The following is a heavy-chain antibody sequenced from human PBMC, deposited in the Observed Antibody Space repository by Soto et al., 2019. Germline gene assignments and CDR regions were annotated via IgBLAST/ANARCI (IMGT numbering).Heavy chain of an antibody. Sequence: PSETLSLTCAVYGGSFSGYYWSWIRQPPGKGLEWIGEINHSGSTNYNPSLKSRVTISVDTSKNQFSLKLSSVTAADTAVYYCARARKGVPSCSSTSCCTVGGVYYGMDVWGQGTTVTVSS. J-gene: IGHJ6*02. CDR1: GGSFSGYY. D-gene: IGHD2-2*02. V-gene: IGHV4-34*01. CDR2: INHSGST. CDR3: ARARKGVPSCSSTSCCTVGGVYYGMDV.